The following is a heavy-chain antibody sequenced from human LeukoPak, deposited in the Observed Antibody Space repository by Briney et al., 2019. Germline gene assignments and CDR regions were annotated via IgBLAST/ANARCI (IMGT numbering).Heavy chain of an antibody. Sequence: GASVKVSCKASGGTFSSYAISWVRQAPGQGLEWMGWISAYNGNTNYAQKLQGRVTMTTDTSTSTAYMELRSPRSDDTAVYYCARQYYDFWSGQSGGYWFDPWGQGTLVTVSS. CDR2: ISAYNGNT. CDR3: ARQYYDFWSGQSGGYWFDP. J-gene: IGHJ5*02. CDR1: GGTFSSYA. V-gene: IGHV1-18*01. D-gene: IGHD3-3*01.